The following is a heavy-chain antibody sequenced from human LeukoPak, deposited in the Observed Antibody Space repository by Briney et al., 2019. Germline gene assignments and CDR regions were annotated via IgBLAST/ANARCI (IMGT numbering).Heavy chain of an antibody. Sequence: KPGGSLRLSCAASGFTVSSNYMSWVRQAPGKGLEWVSSIDFTSRYIYNADSVKGRFTTSRDNAKNSLDLQMNSLKVEDTAVYYCATPAAGPGAEYSLYWGQGTLVIVSS. CDR3: ATPAAGPGAEYSLY. D-gene: IGHD6-13*01. J-gene: IGHJ1*01. V-gene: IGHV3-21*01. CDR2: IDFTSRYI. CDR1: GFTVSSNY.